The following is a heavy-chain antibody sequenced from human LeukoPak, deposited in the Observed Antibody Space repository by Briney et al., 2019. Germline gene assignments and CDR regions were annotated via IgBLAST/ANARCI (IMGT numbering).Heavy chain of an antibody. CDR3: AKQMRD. Sequence: GGSLRLSCAASGFTLSSYWMHWVHQVPGKGLVWVSQINGDGSNAYYADSVKGRFTISRDNAKNTLYLQVNNLRAEDTAVYYCAKQMRDWGQGTLVTVSS. CDR2: INGDGSNA. V-gene: IGHV3-74*01. J-gene: IGHJ4*02. D-gene: IGHD1/OR15-1a*01. CDR1: GFTLSSYW.